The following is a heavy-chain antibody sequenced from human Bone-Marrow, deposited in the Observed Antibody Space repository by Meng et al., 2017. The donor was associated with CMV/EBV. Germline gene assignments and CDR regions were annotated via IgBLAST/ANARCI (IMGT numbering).Heavy chain of an antibody. CDR3: AKDLTGDNAFDV. CDR2: ISSSSSYI. CDR1: GFTFSSYS. V-gene: IGHV3-21*01. J-gene: IGHJ3*01. D-gene: IGHD1-26*01. Sequence: GESLKISCAASGFTFSSYSMNWVRQAPGKGLEWVSSISSSSSYIYYADSVKGRFTIARDNSKDTLYLQMNSLRGEDTAVYYCAKDLTGDNAFDVWGQGTMVTVSS.